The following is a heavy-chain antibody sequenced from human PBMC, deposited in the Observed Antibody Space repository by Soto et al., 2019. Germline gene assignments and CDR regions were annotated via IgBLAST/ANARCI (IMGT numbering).Heavy chain of an antibody. D-gene: IGHD3-10*01. J-gene: IGHJ5*02. CDR1: GGSFSGYY. CDR3: ARGRRPSYGSGSYDKENCVVP. V-gene: IGHV4-34*01. Sequence: SETLSLTCAVYGGSFSGYYWSWIRQPPGKGLEWIGEINHSGSTNYNPSLKSRVTISVDTSKNQFSLKLSSVTAADTAVDYCARGRRPSYGSGSYDKENCVVPWGHGTLVTVSS. CDR2: INHSGST.